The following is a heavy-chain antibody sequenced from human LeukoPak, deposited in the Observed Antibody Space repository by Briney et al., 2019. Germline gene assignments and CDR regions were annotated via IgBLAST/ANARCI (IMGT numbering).Heavy chain of an antibody. CDR3: ARDGPSYYYDSSGYYYFSYYYYYMDV. CDR1: GFTVSANY. CDR2: LYSGSNT. V-gene: IGHV3-53*01. Sequence: PGGSLRPSCAASGFTVSANYMSWVRQAPGKGLEWVSVLYSGSNTYYADSVKGRFTISRDNSKNTLYLQMSSLRAEDTAVYYCARDGPSYYYDSSGYYYFSYYYYYMDVWGKGTTVTISS. J-gene: IGHJ6*03. D-gene: IGHD3-22*01.